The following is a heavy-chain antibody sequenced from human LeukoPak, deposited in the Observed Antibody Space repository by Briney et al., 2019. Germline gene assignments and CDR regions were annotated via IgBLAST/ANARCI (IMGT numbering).Heavy chain of an antibody. J-gene: IGHJ5*02. CDR2: INPSTGGT. Sequence: ALVKVSCKASVYTFTTYYMHWVRPAPGQGLQWMGWINPSTGGTKYAENLQVRVTMTRDTSITTAYMELSRLTSDDTGVYYCARQYCGGDCYNPWGQGTLVTVAS. CDR3: ARQYCGGDCYNP. D-gene: IGHD2-21*02. CDR1: VYTFTTYY. V-gene: IGHV1-2*02.